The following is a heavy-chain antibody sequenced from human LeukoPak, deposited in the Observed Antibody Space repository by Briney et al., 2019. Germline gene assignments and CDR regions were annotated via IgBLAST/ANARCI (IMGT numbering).Heavy chain of an antibody. Sequence: GGSLRLSCAASGFTFSSYSMNWVRQAPGKGLEWVSSISSSSSYIYYADSVKGRFTISRDNAKNSLYLQMNSLRAEDTAVYYCARGQKDYVWGTSLGFPWGQGTLVTVSS. J-gene: IGHJ5*02. D-gene: IGHD3-16*01. V-gene: IGHV3-21*01. CDR1: GFTFSSYS. CDR2: ISSSSSYI. CDR3: ARGQKDYVWGTSLGFP.